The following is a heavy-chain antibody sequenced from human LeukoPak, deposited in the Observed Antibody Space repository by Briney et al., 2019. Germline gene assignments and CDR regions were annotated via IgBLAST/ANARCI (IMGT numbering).Heavy chain of an antibody. J-gene: IGHJ5*02. V-gene: IGHV3-7*01. D-gene: IGHD6-6*01. CDR1: GFTFSSYW. CDR3: ARAVRAARPISWFDP. Sequence: GGSLRLSCAVSGFTFSSYWMSWVRQAPGKGLEWVANIKQDGSEKYYVDSVKGRFTISRDNAKNSLYLQMNSLRAEDTAVYYCARAVRAARPISWFDPWGQGTLVTVSS. CDR2: IKQDGSEK.